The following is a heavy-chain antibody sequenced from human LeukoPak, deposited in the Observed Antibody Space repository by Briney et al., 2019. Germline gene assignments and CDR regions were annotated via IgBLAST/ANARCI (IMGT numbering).Heavy chain of an antibody. CDR2: IKQDGSEK. V-gene: IGHV3-7*01. J-gene: IGHJ4*02. D-gene: IGHD4-17*01. Sequence: GGSLRLSCAASGFTFSSYWMSWVRQAPGKGLEWVANIKQDGSEKYYVDSVKGRFTITRDNAKNSLYLQMNSLRAEDTAVYYCARANYGDLPDYWGQGTLVTVSS. CDR3: ARANYGDLPDY. CDR1: GFTFSSYW.